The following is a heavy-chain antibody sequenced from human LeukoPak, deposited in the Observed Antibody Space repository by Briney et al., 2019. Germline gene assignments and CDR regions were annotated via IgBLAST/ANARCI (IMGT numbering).Heavy chain of an antibody. V-gene: IGHV4-61*01. Sequence: SETQSLTCTVSGGSVSSGSYYWSWIRQPPGKGLEWIGYIYYSGSTNYNPSLTSRVTISVDTFKNQFSLKLSSVTAADTAVYYCARSLGGATIDYWGQGTLVTVSS. CDR3: ARSLGGATIDY. CDR2: IYYSGST. J-gene: IGHJ4*02. CDR1: GGSVSSGSYY. D-gene: IGHD1-26*01.